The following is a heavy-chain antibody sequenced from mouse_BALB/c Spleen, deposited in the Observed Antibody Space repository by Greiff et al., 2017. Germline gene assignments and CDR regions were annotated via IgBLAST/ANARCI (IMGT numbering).Heavy chain of an antibody. V-gene: IGHV5-17*02. CDR3: ARGGYRYDGYAMDY. J-gene: IGHJ4*01. CDR2: LSSGSSTI. CDR1: GFTFSRFG. D-gene: IGHD2-14*01. Sequence: EVQLVESGGGLVQPGGSRKLSCAASGFTFSRFGMHWVRQAPEKGLEWVAYLSSGSSTIYYADTVKGRFTISRDNPKNTLFLQMTSLRSEDTAMYYCARGGYRYDGYAMDYWGQGTSVTVSS.